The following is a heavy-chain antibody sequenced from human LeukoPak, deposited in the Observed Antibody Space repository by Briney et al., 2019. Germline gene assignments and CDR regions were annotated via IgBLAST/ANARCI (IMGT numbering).Heavy chain of an antibody. CDR3: ARGGAAPLVAFNY. Sequence: GGSLRLSCAASGFSFSSYWMSWVRQAPGKGLEGVANIKQDGSEKYYVDSEKGRFTISRDNAKNSLYLQMNSLRAEDTAVYYCARGGAAPLVAFNYWGQGTLVTVSS. CDR1: GFSFSSYW. CDR2: IKQDGSEK. J-gene: IGHJ4*02. V-gene: IGHV3-7*01. D-gene: IGHD1-26*01.